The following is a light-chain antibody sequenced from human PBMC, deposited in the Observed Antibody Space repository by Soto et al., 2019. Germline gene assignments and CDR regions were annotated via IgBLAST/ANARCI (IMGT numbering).Light chain of an antibody. Sequence: DIVMTQSPDSLAVSLGESATINCKSSQSVLYSSNNKNYLAWYQQKPGQPPKLLIYWASTRESGVPDRFSGSGSGTDFTLTISSLQAEDVAVYYCQQYYSTSMYTFVQGTKLEIK. J-gene: IGKJ2*01. V-gene: IGKV4-1*01. CDR1: QSVLYSSNNKNY. CDR3: QQYYSTSMYT. CDR2: WAS.